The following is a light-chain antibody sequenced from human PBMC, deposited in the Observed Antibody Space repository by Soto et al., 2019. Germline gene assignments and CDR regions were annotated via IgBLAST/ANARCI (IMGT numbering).Light chain of an antibody. J-gene: IGKJ1*01. Sequence: EIGRTQKPATRVVSGGRVATRGCMASQSIGDALAWYQQKPGQAPRLLIYGASSRVTGFPARFSGSGPGTDFTLTLRTLHSDYFALSNCQPYDTSPWTFGQGTKVDIK. CDR1: QSIGDA. V-gene: IGKV3-15*01. CDR2: GAS. CDR3: QPYDTSPWT.